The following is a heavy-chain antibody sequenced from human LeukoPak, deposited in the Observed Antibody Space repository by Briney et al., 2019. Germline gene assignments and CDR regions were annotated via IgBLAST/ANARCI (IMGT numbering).Heavy chain of an antibody. D-gene: IGHD2-15*01. J-gene: IGHJ4*02. CDR3: ARHYYCSGGSCYLDY. CDR2: IKQDGSEK. V-gene: IGHV3-7*01. CDR1: GFTFDTYW. Sequence: GGSLRLSCAASGFTFDTYWMSWVRQAPGKGLEWVANIKQDGSEKDYVDSVKGRFTISRDNAKNSLYLQMNSLRAEDTGVYYCARHYYCSGGSCYLDYWGQGTLVTVSS.